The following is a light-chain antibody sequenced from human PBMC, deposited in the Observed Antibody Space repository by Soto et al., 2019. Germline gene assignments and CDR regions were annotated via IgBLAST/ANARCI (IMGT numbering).Light chain of an antibody. J-gene: IGLJ1*01. CDR2: DVS. CDR1: SSDVGGYNY. Sequence: QSALTQPASVSGSPGQSITISCTWTSSDVGGYNYVSWYQQHPGKAPKLMIYDVSYWPSGVSNRFSGSKSGNTASLTISGLQAEDEADYYCSSYTNSSPFVFGTGTKLTVL. V-gene: IGLV2-14*01. CDR3: SSYTNSSPFV.